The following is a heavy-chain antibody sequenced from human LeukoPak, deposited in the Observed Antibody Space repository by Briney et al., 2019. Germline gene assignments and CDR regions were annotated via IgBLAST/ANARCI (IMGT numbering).Heavy chain of an antibody. CDR1: GYIFNLYG. J-gene: IGHJ4*02. CDR3: ARDTEMDSTPLEY. CDR2: ISAYNGNT. Sequence: ASVKVSCKASGYIFNLYGISWVRQAPGQGLEWMGWISAYNGNTSYEQKFQDRVTMTTDTPTSTAYMELGSLRSDDTAVYYCARDTEMDSTPLEYWGQGTLVTVSS. D-gene: IGHD2-15*01. V-gene: IGHV1-18*01.